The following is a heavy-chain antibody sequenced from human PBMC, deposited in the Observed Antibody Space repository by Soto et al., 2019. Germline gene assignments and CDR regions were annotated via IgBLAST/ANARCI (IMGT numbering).Heavy chain of an antibody. CDR3: ARGLRTDNSAYSPFDY. Sequence: QVPLVQSAAEVKEPGASVKLSCKASGFTFSSYSLQWLRQAPGQGLEWMGWITADKGDRAYSQKFQGRVSITRVTSAIMAYMELSSLRSEDTAVYFCARGLRTDNSAYSPFDYWGQGTLVTVSS. CDR1: GFTFSSYS. CDR2: ITADKGDR. J-gene: IGHJ4*02. V-gene: IGHV1-3*01. D-gene: IGHD6-25*01.